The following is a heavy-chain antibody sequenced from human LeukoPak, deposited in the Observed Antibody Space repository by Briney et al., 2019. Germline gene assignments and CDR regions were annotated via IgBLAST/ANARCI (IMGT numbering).Heavy chain of an antibody. V-gene: IGHV3-23*01. CDR1: GFTFSTYS. D-gene: IGHD6-19*01. CDR2: IYPSGDST. J-gene: IGHJ4*02. CDR3: AKDVVPDSGWDLDY. Sequence: GGSLRISCAASGFTFSTYSMTWVRQGPGKGLEWVSSIYPSGDSTFYADSVKGRFTISRDNSKNTLYLQMSSLRTEDTAIYYCAKDVVPDSGWDLDYWGQGTLVTVSS.